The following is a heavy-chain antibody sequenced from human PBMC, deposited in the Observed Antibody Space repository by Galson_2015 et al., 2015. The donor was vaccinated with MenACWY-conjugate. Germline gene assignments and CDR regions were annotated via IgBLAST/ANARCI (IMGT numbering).Heavy chain of an antibody. CDR1: GFTLSSYR. D-gene: IGHD1-1*01. V-gene: IGHV3-48*01. Sequence: SLRLSCAASGFTLSSYRMNWLRQAPGKGLEWVAYISITSSTIYYADSVKGRFTISRDNAKNSLYLQMNSLRAEDTAVYYCARGYMGYWGQGTLVTVSS. CDR2: ISITSSTI. CDR3: ARGYMGY. J-gene: IGHJ4*02.